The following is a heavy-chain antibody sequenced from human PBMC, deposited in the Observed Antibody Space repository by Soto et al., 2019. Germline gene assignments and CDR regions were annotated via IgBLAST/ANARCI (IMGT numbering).Heavy chain of an antibody. Sequence: QVQLVQSGAEVKKPGSSVKVSCKASGGTFSSYAISWVRQAPGQGLEWMGGIIPIFGTANYAQKFQGRVTITADESTSTAYMELSSMRSEDTAVYYCARAGSYCGGDCYSAFDYWGQGTLVTVSS. J-gene: IGHJ4*02. CDR3: ARAGSYCGGDCYSAFDY. V-gene: IGHV1-69*01. CDR2: IIPIFGTA. CDR1: GGTFSSYA. D-gene: IGHD2-21*02.